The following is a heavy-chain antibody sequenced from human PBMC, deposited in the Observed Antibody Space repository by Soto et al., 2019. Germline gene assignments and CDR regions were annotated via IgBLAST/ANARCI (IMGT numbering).Heavy chain of an antibody. J-gene: IGHJ4*02. V-gene: IGHV4-59*08. CDR1: GGSISSKY. CDR2: IYYNGRT. CDR3: ARLRWATIAEAGSFDY. Sequence: QVQLQESGPGLVKPSETLSLTCTVSGGSISSKYWSWIRQPPGKGLEWIVYIYYNGRTNYNPSLKSRVTISVDTSRNQFSLKLSSVTAADTAVYYCARLRWATIAEAGSFDYWGQGILVTVSS. D-gene: IGHD6-13*01.